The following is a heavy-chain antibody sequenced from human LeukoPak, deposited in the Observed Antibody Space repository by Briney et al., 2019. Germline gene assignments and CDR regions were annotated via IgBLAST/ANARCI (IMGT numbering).Heavy chain of an antibody. V-gene: IGHV3-30*03. Sequence: GGSLRLSCAASGFTFSSYGMHWVRQAPGKGLEWVAVISYDGSNKYYADSMKGRFTISRDNSKNTLYLHMNSLRADDTAVYYCARASREYYDSSGYSLDYWGQGTLVTVSS. D-gene: IGHD3-22*01. J-gene: IGHJ4*02. CDR1: GFTFSSYG. CDR2: ISYDGSNK. CDR3: ARASREYYDSSGYSLDY.